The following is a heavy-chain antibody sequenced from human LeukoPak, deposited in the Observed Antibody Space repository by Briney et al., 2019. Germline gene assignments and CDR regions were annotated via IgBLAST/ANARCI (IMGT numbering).Heavy chain of an antibody. CDR2: INPNSGGT. V-gene: IGHV1-2*02. CDR3: ASLYRGAATKDVFDI. Sequence: ASVEVSCKASGYTFTGYFMHWVRQAPGQGLEWMGWINPNSGGTNYTQKFQGRVTMTRDTSISTAYMELRRLRSDDTAVYYCASLYRGAATKDVFDIWGQGTMVTVSS. CDR1: GYTFTGYF. D-gene: IGHD2-15*01. J-gene: IGHJ3*02.